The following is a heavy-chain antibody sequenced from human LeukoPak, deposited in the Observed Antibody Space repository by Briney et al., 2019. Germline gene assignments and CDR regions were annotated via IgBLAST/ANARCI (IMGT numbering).Heavy chain of an antibody. V-gene: IGHV1-69*04. CDR2: IIPTIGVA. Sequence: SVKVSCKASGVIFNTYGISWVRQAPGQGLEWMGRIIPTIGVADYAQKFQDRVTITADKSTSTAYLELSSLRSEDAAVYFCAREFSTVGPTPFDYWGQGTQVTVSS. J-gene: IGHJ4*02. CDR1: GVIFNTYG. D-gene: IGHD4-23*01. CDR3: AREFSTVGPTPFDY.